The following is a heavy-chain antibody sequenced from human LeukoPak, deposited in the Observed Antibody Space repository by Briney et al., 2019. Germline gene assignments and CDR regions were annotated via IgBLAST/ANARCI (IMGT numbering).Heavy chain of an antibody. J-gene: IGHJ4*02. CDR1: GGSFSGYY. CDR3: ARGLVRRVIIHAYYFDY. V-gene: IGHV4-34*01. D-gene: IGHD3-10*01. Sequence: SETLSLTCAVYGGSFSGYYWSWIRQPPGKGLEWIGEINHSGSTNYNPSLKSRVTISVDTSKNQFSLKLSSVAAADTAVYYCARGLVRRVIIHAYYFDYWGQGALVTVSS. CDR2: INHSGST.